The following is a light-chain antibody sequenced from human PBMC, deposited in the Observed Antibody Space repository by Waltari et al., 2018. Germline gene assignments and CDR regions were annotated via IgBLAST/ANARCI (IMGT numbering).Light chain of an antibody. CDR1: ALGNKY. CDR2: QDN. CDR3: QTWDSNTGV. Sequence: SYDLIQPPSVSVSPGQTASITCSGDALGNKYVYWYQHKSGQSPVLVIYQDNNRPSGIPKRFSGSNSGNTSTLTIRGTQALDEADFYCQTWDSNTGVFGGGTKLTVL. J-gene: IGLJ2*01. V-gene: IGLV3-1*01.